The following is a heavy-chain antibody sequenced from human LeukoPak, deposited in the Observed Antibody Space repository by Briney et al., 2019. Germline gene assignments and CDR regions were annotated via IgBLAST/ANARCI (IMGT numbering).Heavy chain of an antibody. CDR2: IFYSGNT. CDR1: GGSISGGSYY. Sequence: SETLSLTCTVSGGSISGGSYYWGWIRQPPGKGLEWIGSIFYSGNTYNNPSLKSRVTLSVDTPKNQFSLKMRSVTAAVTAVFYCARHSSDCRRFDYWGQGTLVTVSS. V-gene: IGHV4-39*01. D-gene: IGHD6-19*01. CDR3: ARHSSDCRRFDY. J-gene: IGHJ4*02.